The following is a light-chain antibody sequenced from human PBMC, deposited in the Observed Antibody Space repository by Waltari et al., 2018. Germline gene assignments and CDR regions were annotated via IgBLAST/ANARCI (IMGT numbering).Light chain of an antibody. Sequence: QSALTQPPSASGSPGQSVTISCTGTSSDYVSWFQHHPGKAPKLMIYEVSKRPSGVRDRLSGSKSGNTASLTVSGLQADDEAHYYCSSYADNTLVFGGGTKLTVL. CDR1: SSDY. CDR2: EVS. J-gene: IGLJ3*02. CDR3: SSYADNTLV. V-gene: IGLV2-8*01.